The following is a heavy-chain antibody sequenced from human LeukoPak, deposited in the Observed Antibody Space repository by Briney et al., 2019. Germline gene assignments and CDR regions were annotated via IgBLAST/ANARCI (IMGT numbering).Heavy chain of an antibody. CDR3: ARHVGGAGIGY. D-gene: IGHD6-19*01. Sequence: SETLSLTCTVSGGSISSYYWSWIRQPPGKGLEWIGYIYYSGNTNYNPSLKSRVTISVDTSKNQFSLKLSSVTAADTAVYYCARHVGGAGIGYWGQGTLVTVSS. CDR2: IYYSGNT. J-gene: IGHJ4*02. V-gene: IGHV4-59*08. CDR1: GGSISSYY.